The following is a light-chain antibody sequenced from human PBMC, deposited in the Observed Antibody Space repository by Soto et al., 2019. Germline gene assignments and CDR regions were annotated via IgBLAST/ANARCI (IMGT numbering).Light chain of an antibody. V-gene: IGKV1-5*03. Sequence: DIQMTQSPSILSASIGDRVTITCRASQSINSWLAWYQQKPGKAPKLLIYKASSLKSGVPSRFSGSGSGTEFTLTIDSLQPDDLATCYCQQYDGYPWTFGQGTKVEIK. CDR1: QSINSW. CDR3: QQYDGYPWT. J-gene: IGKJ1*01. CDR2: KAS.